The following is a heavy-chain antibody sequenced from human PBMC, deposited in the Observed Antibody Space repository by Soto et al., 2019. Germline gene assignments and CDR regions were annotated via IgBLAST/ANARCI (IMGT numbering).Heavy chain of an antibody. CDR2: ISDDGRNK. J-gene: IGHJ4*02. CDR3: ARSSGGSYYGYFDY. CDR1: GFTFSSYG. D-gene: IGHD1-26*01. Sequence: QVHLVESGGGVVQPGRSLRLSCAASGFTFSSYGMHWVRQAPGKGLEWVAVISDDGRNKYYADSVKGRFTISRDNSKNTLYLQMNSLRAEDTAVYYCARSSGGSYYGYFDYWGQGTLVTVSS. V-gene: IGHV3-30*03.